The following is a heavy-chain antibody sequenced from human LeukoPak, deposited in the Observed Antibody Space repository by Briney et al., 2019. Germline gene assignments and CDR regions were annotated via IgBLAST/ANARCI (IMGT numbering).Heavy chain of an antibody. CDR1: GGSISSSSYY. J-gene: IGHJ6*02. CDR2: IYYSGST. D-gene: IGHD4-17*01. CDR3: GREGGGVTVTTYYYYYYGMDV. V-gene: IGHV4-39*07. Sequence: SETLSLTCTVSGGSISSSSYYWGWIRQPPGKGLEWIGSIYYSGSTNYNPSLKSRVTMSVDTSKNQFSLKLSSVTAADTAVYYCGREGGGVTVTTYYYYYYGMDVWGQGTTVTVSS.